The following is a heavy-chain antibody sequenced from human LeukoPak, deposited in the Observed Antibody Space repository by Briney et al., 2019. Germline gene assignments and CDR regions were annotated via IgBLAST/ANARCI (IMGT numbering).Heavy chain of an antibody. Sequence: ASVKVSCKASGYTFTGYYLHWVRQAPGQGLEWMGCVNPNSGDTNYAQKFQGSVTMTRDTSISTAYMELSRLRSDDTAVYYCAREAYDSGSFRTDYYYMDVWGKGTTVTISS. CDR1: GYTFTGYY. D-gene: IGHD3-10*01. J-gene: IGHJ6*03. CDR3: AREAYDSGSFRTDYYYMDV. V-gene: IGHV1-2*02. CDR2: VNPNSGDT.